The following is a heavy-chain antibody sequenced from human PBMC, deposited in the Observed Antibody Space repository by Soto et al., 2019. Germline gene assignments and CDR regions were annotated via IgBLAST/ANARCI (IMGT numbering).Heavy chain of an antibody. CDR1: GGTFSRHA. CDR3: ARGWGYDSNDYYYAY. CDR2: IIPIFGTA. D-gene: IGHD3-22*01. Sequence: QVQLVQSGAEVRKPGSSVKVSCKASGGTFSRHAISWLRQAPGQGLEWMGGIIPIFGTANHAQKFQGRVTIIADESTSTVYMELSSLRSADTAMYYCARGWGYDSNDYYYAYWGQGTLVIVSS. V-gene: IGHV1-69*01. J-gene: IGHJ4*02.